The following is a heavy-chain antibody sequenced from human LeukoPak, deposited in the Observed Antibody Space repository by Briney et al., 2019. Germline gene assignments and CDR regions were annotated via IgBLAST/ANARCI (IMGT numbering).Heavy chain of an antibody. CDR3: ARAEIYCSGGSCPYGMDV. Sequence: GGSLRLSCAASGFTFSSYSMNWVRQDPGKGLEGVSYISSSSSTIYYADSVKGRFTISRDNAKNSLYLQMNSLRAEDTAVYYCARAEIYCSGGSCPYGMDVWGQGTTVTVSS. CDR1: GFTFSSYS. CDR2: ISSSSSTI. V-gene: IGHV3-48*01. D-gene: IGHD2-15*01. J-gene: IGHJ6*02.